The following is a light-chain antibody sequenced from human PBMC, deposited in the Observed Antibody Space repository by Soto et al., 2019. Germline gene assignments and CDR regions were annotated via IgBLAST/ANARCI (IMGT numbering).Light chain of an antibody. V-gene: IGKV1D-12*01. Sequence: DIQMTQSPSSVPASVGDRVTITCRASQWIRSWLAWYQQKPGKAPKLLIFAASSLQSGVPSRFSGRGSGTEFTLTISSLQPEDVATYYCQQTDSFPLSFGGGTKVELK. CDR3: QQTDSFPLS. J-gene: IGKJ4*01. CDR2: AAS. CDR1: QWIRSW.